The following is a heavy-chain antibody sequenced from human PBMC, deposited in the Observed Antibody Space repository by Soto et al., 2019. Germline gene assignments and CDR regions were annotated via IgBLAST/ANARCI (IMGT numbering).Heavy chain of an antibody. V-gene: IGHV3-30*02. CDR2: IMYDGVKK. J-gene: IGHJ6*03. CDR3: AKNGGDPYYYYYMAV. CDR1: GFPFTSYG. Sequence: QVQLVESGGGVVQPGRSLRLSCAVSGFPFTSYGMHWVRQAPGKGLEWVAFIMYDGVKKYYADSVKGRFTISRDNSENTLYHQKNSLKTEDTAVYYCAKNGGDPYYYYYMAVWGKGTTVTVSS. D-gene: IGHD2-21*02.